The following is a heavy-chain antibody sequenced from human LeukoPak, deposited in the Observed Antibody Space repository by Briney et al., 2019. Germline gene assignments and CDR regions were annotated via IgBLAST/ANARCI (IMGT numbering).Heavy chain of an antibody. J-gene: IGHJ4*02. Sequence: KPGGSLRLSCAASGFTFSDYYMSWIRQAPGKGLEWVGRIKSKPDGGTTDYAAPVKGRFTVSRDDSKNTLYLQMNSLKTEDTAVYFCTTDSYTVVTPGVGCWGQGTLVTVSS. V-gene: IGHV3-15*01. CDR1: GFTFSDYY. D-gene: IGHD4-23*01. CDR2: IKSKPDGGTT. CDR3: TTDSYTVVTPGVGC.